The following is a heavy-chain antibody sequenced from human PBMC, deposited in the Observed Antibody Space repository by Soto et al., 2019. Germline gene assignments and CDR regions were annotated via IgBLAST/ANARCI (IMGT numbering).Heavy chain of an antibody. CDR3: ERFVIATPGGLDY. D-gene: IGHD6-13*01. Sequence: EVQLLESGGGLVQPGGSLRLSCAASGFTFNSYTTSWVRQAPGKGLEWVSSISGSGGTTYYADSVKGRFTISRDNSKNTLYLEMNNPRAEDTAVYYCERFVIATPGGLDYWGQGTLVTVSS. V-gene: IGHV3-23*01. CDR2: ISGSGGTT. CDR1: GFTFNSYT. J-gene: IGHJ4*02.